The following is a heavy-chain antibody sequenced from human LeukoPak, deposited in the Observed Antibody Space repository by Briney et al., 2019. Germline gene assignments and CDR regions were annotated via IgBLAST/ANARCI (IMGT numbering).Heavy chain of an antibody. J-gene: IGHJ4*02. V-gene: IGHV3-11*04. CDR1: SFTFGDYY. CDR3: ARIGVTTGFDY. Sequence: GGSLRLSCTASSFTFGDYYMTWLRQAPGKGLDWLSYIGGTCSPIYYADSLKGPFTISRDNAKKSLFLQMNSLRAEDTAIYYCARIGVTTGFDYWRPGTLVRVSS. CDR2: IGGTCSPI. D-gene: IGHD4-11*01.